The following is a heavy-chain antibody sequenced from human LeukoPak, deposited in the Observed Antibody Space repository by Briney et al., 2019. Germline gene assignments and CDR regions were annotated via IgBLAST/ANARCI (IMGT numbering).Heavy chain of an antibody. D-gene: IGHD3/OR15-3a*01. CDR2: FDPEDGET. CDR1: GYTLTELS. J-gene: IGHJ5*02. Sequence: ASVKVSCKVSGYTLTELSMHWVRQAPGKGLEWMGGFDPEDGETIYAQKFQGRVTMTEDTSTDTAYMELSSLRSDDTAVYYCARETRTGQYVWWFDPWGQGTLVTVSS. CDR3: ARETRTGQYVWWFDP. V-gene: IGHV1-24*01.